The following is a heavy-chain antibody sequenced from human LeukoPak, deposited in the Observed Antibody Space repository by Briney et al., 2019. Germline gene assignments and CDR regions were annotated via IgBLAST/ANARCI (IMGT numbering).Heavy chain of an antibody. CDR3: AATQQYCSSTSCFFDY. J-gene: IGHJ4*02. Sequence: ASVKVSCKASGGTFTSYAISWVRHAPGQGLEWMGGIIPILGTANYAQKFQGRVTITADKSTSTAYMELSSLRSEDTAVYYCAATQQYCSSTSCFFDYWGQGTLVTVSS. CDR2: IIPILGTA. D-gene: IGHD2-2*01. CDR1: GGTFTSYA. V-gene: IGHV1-69*10.